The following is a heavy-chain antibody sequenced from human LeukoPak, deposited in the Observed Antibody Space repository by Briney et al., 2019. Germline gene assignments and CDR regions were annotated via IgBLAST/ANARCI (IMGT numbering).Heavy chain of an antibody. CDR3: AREYYDFWSGYYTEGY. Sequence: KAGGSLRLSCAASGFTFSDYYMSWIRQAPGKGLEGVSYISSSGSTIYYADSVKGRFTISRDNAKNSLYLQMNSLRAEDTAVYYCAREYYDFWSGYYTEGYWGQGTLVTVSS. D-gene: IGHD3-3*01. CDR1: GFTFSDYY. J-gene: IGHJ4*02. CDR2: ISSSGSTI. V-gene: IGHV3-11*01.